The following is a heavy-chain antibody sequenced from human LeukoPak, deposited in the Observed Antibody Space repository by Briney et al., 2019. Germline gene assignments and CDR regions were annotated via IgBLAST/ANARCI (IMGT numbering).Heavy chain of an antibody. CDR3: ARGARYYDYVWGSYRPGIFDY. Sequence: SETLSLTSTVSGGSISIHYWCWIRQPPGKGLEWIGYIYYSGSTNSNPSLKRRVTISVDTSKNQFSLKLSSVTAADTAVYYCARGARYYDYVWGSYRPGIFDYWGQGTLVTVSS. CDR2: IYYSGST. D-gene: IGHD3-16*02. CDR1: GGSISIHY. V-gene: IGHV4-59*11. J-gene: IGHJ4*02.